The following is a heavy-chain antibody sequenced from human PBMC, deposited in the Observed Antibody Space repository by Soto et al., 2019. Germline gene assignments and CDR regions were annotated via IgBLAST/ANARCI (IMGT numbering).Heavy chain of an antibody. Sequence: LSLSCAASGFTFSSYAMSWVRQAPGKGLEWVSAISGSGGSTYYADSVKGRFTISRDNSKNTLYLQMNSLRAEDTAVYYCAKVSSGSSIVDYWGQGTLVTVSS. V-gene: IGHV3-23*01. CDR3: AKVSSGSSIVDY. CDR2: ISGSGGST. J-gene: IGHJ4*02. D-gene: IGHD3-10*01. CDR1: GFTFSSYA.